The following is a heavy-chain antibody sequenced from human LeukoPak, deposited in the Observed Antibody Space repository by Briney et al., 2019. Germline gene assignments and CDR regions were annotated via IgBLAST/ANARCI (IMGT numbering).Heavy chain of an antibody. Sequence: GGSLRLSCAASGFTFSSYAMSWVRQAPGNGLEWISAISGSGGSTYYADSVKGRFTISRDNSKNTLYLQMNSLRAEDTAVYYCAKPPPYYYDSSGSWGQGTLVTVSS. J-gene: IGHJ4*02. CDR2: ISGSGGST. CDR3: AKPPPYYYDSSGS. D-gene: IGHD3-22*01. V-gene: IGHV3-23*01. CDR1: GFTFSSYA.